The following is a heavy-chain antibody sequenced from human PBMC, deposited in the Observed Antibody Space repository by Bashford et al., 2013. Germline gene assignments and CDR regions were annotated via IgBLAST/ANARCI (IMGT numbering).Heavy chain of an antibody. J-gene: IGHJ3*01. Sequence: SGPTLVKPTQTLTLTCTFSGFSLSTSGVGVGWVRQPPGKALEWLAVIYWDDDKRYSPSLKSRLTITKDTSKNQVALTMTNMDPVDTATYYCTHRLLAPYCSSGSCYGGGALDFWGPRDNGHR. D-gene: IGHD2-15*01. CDR3: THRLLAPYCSSGSCYGGGALDF. CDR1: GFSLSTSGVG. V-gene: IGHV2-5*02. CDR2: IYWDDDK.